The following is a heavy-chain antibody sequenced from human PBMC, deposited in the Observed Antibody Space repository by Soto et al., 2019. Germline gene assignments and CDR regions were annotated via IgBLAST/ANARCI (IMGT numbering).Heavy chain of an antibody. Sequence: VQLVESGGGVVQPGRSLRLSCAASGFTFSDYAMHWVRQAPGRGLEWVAVVSHDGRNTHYADSVKGRFTISRDSSKNTFSLERTSLRAEDTAVYYCAKGGRQWLVTSDFNYWGHGALVTVSS. J-gene: IGHJ4*01. CDR3: AKGGRQWLVTSDFNY. V-gene: IGHV3-30*18. D-gene: IGHD6-19*01. CDR1: GFTFSDYA. CDR2: VSHDGRNT.